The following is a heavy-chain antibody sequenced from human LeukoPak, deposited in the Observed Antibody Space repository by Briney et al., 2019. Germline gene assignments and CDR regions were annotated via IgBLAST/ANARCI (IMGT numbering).Heavy chain of an antibody. J-gene: IGHJ6*02. V-gene: IGHV1-24*01. CDR3: ARDLEKGGSYVRGYYYYYGMDV. CDR1: GYTLTELS. Sequence: ASVKVSCKVSGYTLTELSMHWVRQAPGKGLEWMGGFDPEDGETIYAQKFQGRVTMTEDTSTDTAYMELSSLRSEDTAVYYCARDLEKGGSYVRGYYYYYGMDVWGQGTTVTVSS. CDR2: FDPEDGET. D-gene: IGHD1-26*01.